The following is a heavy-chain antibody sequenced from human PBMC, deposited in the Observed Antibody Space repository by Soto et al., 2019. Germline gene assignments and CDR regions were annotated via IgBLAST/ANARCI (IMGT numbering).Heavy chain of an antibody. Sequence: PSETLSLTCAVSGGSISSSNWWRWVRQPPGKGREWIGEIYHSGSTNYNPSLKSRVTTSVDQYKNRFTVTLSSMTDADTAVYYCARVPVAGTGFDYWGQGTLVTVSS. D-gene: IGHD6-19*01. CDR2: IYHSGST. J-gene: IGHJ4*02. CDR1: GGSISSSNW. CDR3: ARVPVAGTGFDY. V-gene: IGHV4-4*02.